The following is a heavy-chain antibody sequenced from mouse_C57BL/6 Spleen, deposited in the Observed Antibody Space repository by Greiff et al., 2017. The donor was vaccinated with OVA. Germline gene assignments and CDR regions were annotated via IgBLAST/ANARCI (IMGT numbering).Heavy chain of an antibody. CDR3: ARGPVVGYYYAMDY. D-gene: IGHD1-1*01. Sequence: VKLMESGPGLVQPSQSLSITCTVSGFSLTSYGVHWVRQSPGKGLEWLGVIWSGGSTDYNAAFISRLSISKDNSKSQVFVKMNSLQADDTAIYYCARGPVVGYYYAMDYWGQGTSVTVSS. V-gene: IGHV2-2*01. J-gene: IGHJ4*01. CDR2: IWSGGST. CDR1: GFSLTSYG.